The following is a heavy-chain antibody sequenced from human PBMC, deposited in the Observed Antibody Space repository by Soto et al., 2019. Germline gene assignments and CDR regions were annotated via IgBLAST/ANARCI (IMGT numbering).Heavy chain of an antibody. J-gene: IGHJ4*02. CDR1: GGTFSSYA. CDR2: IIPIFGTA. V-gene: IGHV1-69*13. D-gene: IGHD6-19*01. CDR3: ARSPTTKYSNGWYDGAY. Sequence: GASVKVSFKASGGTFSSYAISWVRQAPGQGLEWMGGIIPIFGTANYAQKFQGRVTITADESTSTAYMELSSLRSEDTAVYYCARSPTTKYSNGWYDGAYWGQGTLVTVSS.